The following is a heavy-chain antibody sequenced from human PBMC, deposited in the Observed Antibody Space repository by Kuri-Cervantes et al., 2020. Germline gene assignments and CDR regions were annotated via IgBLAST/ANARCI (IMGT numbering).Heavy chain of an antibody. CDR1: GFTFSSYA. V-gene: IGHV3-23*01. Sequence: GESLKISCAASGFTFSSYAMSWVRQAPGKGLEWVSAISGSGSTIYYADSVKGRFTISRDNAKNSLYLQMNSLRAEDTAVYYCASQGDLGYWGQGTLVTVSS. J-gene: IGHJ4*02. CDR3: ASQGDLGY. D-gene: IGHD3-16*01. CDR2: ISGSGSTI.